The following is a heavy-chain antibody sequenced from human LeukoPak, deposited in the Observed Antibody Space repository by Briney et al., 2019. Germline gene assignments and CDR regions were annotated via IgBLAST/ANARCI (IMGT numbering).Heavy chain of an antibody. V-gene: IGHV3-23*01. Sequence: GGSLRLSCAASGFTFSSYAMSWVRQAPGKGLEWVSAISGSGGSTYYADSVKGRFTISRDNSKNTLYLQMNSLRAEDTAVYCCAKVFGGTMIVVVSHFDYWGQGTLVTVSS. CDR2: ISGSGGST. D-gene: IGHD3-22*01. J-gene: IGHJ4*02. CDR1: GFTFSSYA. CDR3: AKVFGGTMIVVVSHFDY.